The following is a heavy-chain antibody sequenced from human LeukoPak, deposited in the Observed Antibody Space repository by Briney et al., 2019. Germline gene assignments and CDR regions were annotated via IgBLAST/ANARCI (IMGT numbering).Heavy chain of an antibody. Sequence: SETLSLTCTVSGGSISSYYCSWIRQPPPPGLEWNGYIYYSGSTNPTPSLKSRVIISVDTSKNQLSLKLSSVTAADSAVYYCARVNQAVAGTHFDYWGQGTLVTVSS. CDR3: ARVNQAVAGTHFDY. J-gene: IGHJ4*02. V-gene: IGHV4-59*01. CDR1: GGSISSYY. CDR2: IYYSGST. D-gene: IGHD6-19*01.